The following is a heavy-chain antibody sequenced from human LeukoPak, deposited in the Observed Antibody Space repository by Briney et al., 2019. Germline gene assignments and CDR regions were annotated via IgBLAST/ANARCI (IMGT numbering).Heavy chain of an antibody. J-gene: IGHJ4*01. V-gene: IGHV3-23*01. CDR1: GFTFSNSA. Sequence: GGSLRLSCAASGFTFSNSAMNWVRQAPGKGLEWVSALSGSGITTYYADSVKGRFTISRNNSKNTLYLQMNSLRAEDTAVYYCAKGIYSSGWSYFDYWGHGTLVNVSS. CDR3: AKGIYSSGWSYFDY. D-gene: IGHD6-19*01. CDR2: LSGSGITT.